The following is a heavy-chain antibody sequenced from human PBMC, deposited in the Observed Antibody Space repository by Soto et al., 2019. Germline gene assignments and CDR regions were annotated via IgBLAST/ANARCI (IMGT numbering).Heavy chain of an antibody. CDR1: GFTFSDHY. J-gene: IGHJ4*02. V-gene: IGHV3-72*01. CDR3: ARVSGTYFEDY. D-gene: IGHD1-26*01. Sequence: EVQLVESGGGLVQPGGSLRLSCAASGFTFSDHYMDWVRQAPGKGLEWVGRTRKKANSYTKEYAASVKGRFTSSRDDSKNSLYLQMNSLKTEDTAVYYCARVSGTYFEDYWGQGTLVTVSS. CDR2: TRKKANSYTK.